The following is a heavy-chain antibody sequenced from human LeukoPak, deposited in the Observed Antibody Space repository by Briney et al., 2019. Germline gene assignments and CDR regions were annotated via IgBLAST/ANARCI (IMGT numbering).Heavy chain of an antibody. CDR3: ARGGGYDDYCDY. Sequence: SETLSLTCTVSGGSISSYYWSWIRQPPGKGLEWIGYIYYSGSTNYNPSLKSRVTISVDTSKNQFSLQLSSVTAADTAVYYCARGGGYDDYCDYWGRGPLVTVST. CDR1: GGSISSYY. CDR2: IYYSGST. V-gene: IGHV4-59*08. D-gene: IGHD5-12*01. J-gene: IGHJ4*02.